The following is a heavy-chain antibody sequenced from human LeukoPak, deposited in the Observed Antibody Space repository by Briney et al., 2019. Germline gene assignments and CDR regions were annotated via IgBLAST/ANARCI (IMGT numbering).Heavy chain of an antibody. CDR2: INHSGST. D-gene: IGHD1-20*01. V-gene: IGHV4-34*01. Sequence: SETLSPTCAVYGGSFSGYYWSWIRQPPGKGLEWIGEINHSGSTNYNPSLKSRVTISVDTSKNQFSLKLSPVTAADTAVYYCARGSEDNWNDLLWAFDIWGQGTMVTVSS. CDR3: ARGSEDNWNDLLWAFDI. CDR1: GGSFSGYY. J-gene: IGHJ3*02.